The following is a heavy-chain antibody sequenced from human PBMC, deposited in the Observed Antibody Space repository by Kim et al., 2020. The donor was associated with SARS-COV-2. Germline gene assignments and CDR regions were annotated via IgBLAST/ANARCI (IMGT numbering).Heavy chain of an antibody. CDR3: ARGGVSPNCFDS. Sequence: GGSLRLSCVVSGFTLSGYWMHWVRQAPGKGLVWVSRINSDETNIAYADSVKGRFTVSRDNAKSTLYLQMNSLRAEDTAVYYCARGGVSPNCFDSWGQGTLVTVSS. V-gene: IGHV3-74*01. CDR2: INSDETNI. CDR1: GFTLSGYW. J-gene: IGHJ5*01. D-gene: IGHD3-16*01.